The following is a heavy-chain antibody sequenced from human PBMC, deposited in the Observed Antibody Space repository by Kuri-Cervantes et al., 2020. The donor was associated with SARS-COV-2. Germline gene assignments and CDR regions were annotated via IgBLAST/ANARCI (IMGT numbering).Heavy chain of an antibody. J-gene: IGHJ4*02. V-gene: IGHV3-30*04. CDR1: GFIFSDYA. CDR2: ISFDGRNT. Sequence: GGSLRLSCEASGFIFSDYAMDWVRQAPGKGLEWVAIISFDGRNTKFADSVKGRFTISRDNSKNTLYLQMNSLRADETAVYYCAKERGYGNEYVDYWGQGTLVTVSS. CDR3: AKERGYGNEYVDY. D-gene: IGHD5-18*01.